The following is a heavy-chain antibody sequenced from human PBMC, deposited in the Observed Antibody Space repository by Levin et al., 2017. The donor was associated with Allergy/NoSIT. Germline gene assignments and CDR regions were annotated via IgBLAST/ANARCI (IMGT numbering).Heavy chain of an antibody. Sequence: GESLKISCAASGFTFSNAWMSWVRQAPGKGLEWVGRIKSKSDGGTTEDAAAVKGRLTISSDDSKNMLFLQMNNLKAEDTGMYYWTTTIRWSPVELGYWGQGTLVNVSA. V-gene: IGHV3-15*01. CDR3: TTTIRWSPVELGY. D-gene: IGHD4-23*01. J-gene: IGHJ4*02. CDR1: GFTFSNAW. CDR2: IKSKSDGGTT.